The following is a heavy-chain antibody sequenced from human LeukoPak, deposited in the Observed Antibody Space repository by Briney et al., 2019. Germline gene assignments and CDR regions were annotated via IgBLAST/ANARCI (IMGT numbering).Heavy chain of an antibody. CDR3: AKDGRVTNDY. Sequence: GGSLRLSCAASGFTVSSNYMSWVRQAPGKGLEWLSVLHSGGATYYADSVKGRFTIPRDNSKNTLYLQMNSLRAEDTAVYYCAKDGRVTNDYWGQGTLVTVSS. J-gene: IGHJ4*02. CDR2: LHSGGAT. V-gene: IGHV3-53*01. CDR1: GFTVSSNY. D-gene: IGHD1-26*01.